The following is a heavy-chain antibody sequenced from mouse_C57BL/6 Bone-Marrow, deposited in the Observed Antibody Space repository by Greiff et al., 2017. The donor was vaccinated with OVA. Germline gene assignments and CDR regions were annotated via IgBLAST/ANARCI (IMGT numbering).Heavy chain of an antibody. CDR2: IDPENGDT. J-gene: IGHJ2*01. D-gene: IGHD4-1*01. Sequence: VQLQQSGAELVRPGASVKLSCTASGFNIKDDYMHWVKQRPEQGLEWIGWIDPENGDTEYASKFQGKATITADTSSNTAYLQLSSLTSEDTAVYYCTRRLGRGYFDYWGQGTTRTVSS. CDR1: GFNIKDDY. CDR3: TRRLGRGYFDY. V-gene: IGHV14-4*01.